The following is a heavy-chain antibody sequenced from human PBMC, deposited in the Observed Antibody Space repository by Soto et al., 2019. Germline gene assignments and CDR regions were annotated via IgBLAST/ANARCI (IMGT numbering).Heavy chain of an antibody. CDR3: ASAPYSGSYRPFDY. CDR2: IIPIFGTA. V-gene: IGHV1-69*06. J-gene: IGHJ4*02. D-gene: IGHD1-26*01. CDR1: GGTFSSYA. Sequence: QVQLVQSGAEVKKPVSSVKVSCKASGGTFSSYAISWVRQAPGQGLEWMGGIIPIFGTANYAQKFQGRVTITADKSTSTAYMELSSLRSEDTAVYYCASAPYSGSYRPFDYWGQGTLVTVSS.